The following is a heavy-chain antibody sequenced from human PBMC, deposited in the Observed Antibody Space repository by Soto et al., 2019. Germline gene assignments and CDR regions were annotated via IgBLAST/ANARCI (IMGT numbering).Heavy chain of an antibody. CDR2: IWYDGSNK. Sequence: PGGSLRLSCAASGFTFSSYGMHWVRQAPGKGLEWVAVIWYDGSNKYYADSVKGRFTISRDNSKNTLYLQMNSPRAEDTAVYYCARKGYYYDSSGYYQIDYYFDYWGQGTLVTVSS. J-gene: IGHJ4*02. CDR1: GFTFSSYG. CDR3: ARKGYYYDSSGYYQIDYYFDY. D-gene: IGHD3-22*01. V-gene: IGHV3-33*01.